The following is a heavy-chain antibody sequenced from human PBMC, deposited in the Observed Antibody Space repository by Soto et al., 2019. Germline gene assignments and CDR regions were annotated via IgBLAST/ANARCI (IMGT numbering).Heavy chain of an antibody. D-gene: IGHD6-13*01. Sequence: PGGSLTLSCAAVPLTFTKFSLTWVRQAPGKGLEWVSTISGSGGSTYYADSVKGRFTISRDNSKNTLYLQMNSLRAEDTAVYYCAKDQGSSWYEIDYWGQGT. CDR3: AKDQGSSWYEIDY. CDR1: PLTFTKFS. J-gene: IGHJ4*02. V-gene: IGHV3-23*01. CDR2: ISGSGGST.